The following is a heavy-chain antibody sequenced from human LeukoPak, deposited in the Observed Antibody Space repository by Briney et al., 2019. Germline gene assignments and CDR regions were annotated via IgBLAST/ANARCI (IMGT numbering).Heavy chain of an antibody. CDR2: ISAYNGNT. J-gene: IGHJ4*02. CDR3: ARDLGEMATAYFDY. CDR1: GYTFTSYG. Sequence: ASVTVSCKASGYTFTSYGISWVRQAPGQGLEWMGWISAYNGNTNYAQKLQGRVTMTTDTSTSTAYMELRSLRSDDTAVYYCARDLGEMATAYFDYWGQGTLVTVSS. V-gene: IGHV1-18*01. D-gene: IGHD5-24*01.